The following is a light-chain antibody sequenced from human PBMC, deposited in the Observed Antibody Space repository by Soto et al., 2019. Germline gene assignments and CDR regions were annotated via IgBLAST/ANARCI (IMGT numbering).Light chain of an antibody. V-gene: IGLV3-1*01. CDR1: KLGDKF. CDR3: QAWDINTAV. Sequence: YELTQPPSVSVSPGQTASITCSGDKLGDKFACWYQQKPGQSPVLVIYEDYKRPSGIPERFSGSNSGNTATLTISDTQAMDEADYYCQAWDINTAVFGTGTKLTVL. J-gene: IGLJ1*01. CDR2: EDY.